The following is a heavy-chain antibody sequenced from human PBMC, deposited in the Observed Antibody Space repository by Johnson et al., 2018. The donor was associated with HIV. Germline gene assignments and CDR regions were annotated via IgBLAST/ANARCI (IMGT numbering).Heavy chain of an antibody. CDR3: ARERHYYGSVRPRERQGDAFDI. Sequence: VQLVESGGGLVQPGGSLRLSCAASGFIVSSNYMSWVRQAPGKGLEWVSVLYNGGSTYYADSVKGRFSISRDNSKNTLYLQMNSLRAEDTAVYFCARERHYYGSVRPRERQGDAFDIWGQGTMVTVAS. J-gene: IGHJ3*02. CDR1: GFIVSSNY. V-gene: IGHV3-66*01. D-gene: IGHD3-10*01. CDR2: LYNGGST.